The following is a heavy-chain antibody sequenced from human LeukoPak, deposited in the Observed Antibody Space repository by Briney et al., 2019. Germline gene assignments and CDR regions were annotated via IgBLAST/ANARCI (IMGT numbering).Heavy chain of an antibody. J-gene: IGHJ3*02. CDR3: ARGRLSPRYCSSTSCSDAFDI. CDR2: ISSSSSYI. CDR1: GFTFGDYA. V-gene: IGHV3-21*01. D-gene: IGHD2-2*01. Sequence: PGRSLRLSCAASGFTFGDYAMHWVRQTPGKGLEWVSSISSSSSYIYYADSVKGRFTISRDNAKNSLYLQMNSLRAEDTAAYYCARGRLSPRYCSSTSCSDAFDIWGQGTMVTVSS.